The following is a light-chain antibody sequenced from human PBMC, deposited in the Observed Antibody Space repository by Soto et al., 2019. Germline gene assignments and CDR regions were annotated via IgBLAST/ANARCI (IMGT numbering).Light chain of an antibody. Sequence: DVVMTQSPLSLPVTLGQPASISCRSSQSLAYIDGNTYLNWFHQRPGQSSRRLIYQVSNRDSGVPDRFSGSGSGTDFTLKISRVEADDVGVYYCMQGTHWPPYTFGQGTKLEIK. CDR3: MQGTHWPPYT. CDR2: QVS. J-gene: IGKJ2*01. CDR1: QSLAYIDGNTY. V-gene: IGKV2-30*01.